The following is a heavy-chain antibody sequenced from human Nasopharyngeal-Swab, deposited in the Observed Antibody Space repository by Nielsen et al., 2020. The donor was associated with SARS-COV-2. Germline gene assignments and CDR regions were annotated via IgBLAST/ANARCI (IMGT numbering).Heavy chain of an antibody. V-gene: IGHV4-39*02. D-gene: IGHD4-17*01. CDR1: GGSISSSSYY. CDR3: ARVPSDYGDPAGFDY. Sequence: SETLSLTCTVSGGSISSSSYYWGWIRPPPGKGLEWIGYIYYSGSTYYNPSLESRVSMSVDTSKNHFPLKVSSVTAADTAVYYCARVPSDYGDPAGFDYWGQGILVNVSS. J-gene: IGHJ4*02. CDR2: IYYSGST.